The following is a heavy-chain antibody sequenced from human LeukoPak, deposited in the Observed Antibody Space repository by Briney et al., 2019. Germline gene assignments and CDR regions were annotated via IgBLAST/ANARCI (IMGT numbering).Heavy chain of an antibody. CDR1: GDSVSSNSAT. CDR2: TYYRSTWYS. J-gene: IGHJ4*02. CDR3: ARSRQYNGGWYPDY. D-gene: IGHD6-19*01. V-gene: IGHV6-1*01. Sequence: SQTLSLTCAISGDSVSSNSATWNWIRQSPSRGLEWLGRTYYRSTWYSDYAVSVKSRITINPDTSKNQFSLQLDSVTPEDTAVYYCARSRQYNGGWYPDYWGQGTLVTGSS.